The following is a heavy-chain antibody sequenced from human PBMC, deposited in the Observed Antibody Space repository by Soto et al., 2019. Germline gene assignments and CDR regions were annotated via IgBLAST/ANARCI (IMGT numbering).Heavy chain of an antibody. D-gene: IGHD2-15*01. CDR1: GFTFSDYY. Sequence: GGSLRLSCAASGFTFSDYYMSWIRQAPGKGLEWVSYISSSGSTIYYADSVKGQFTISRDNAKNSLYLQMNSLRAEDTAVYYCARQLGYCSGGSCDLVVYYYYGMDVWGQGTTVTVSS. CDR3: ARQLGYCSGGSCDLVVYYYYGMDV. CDR2: ISSSGSTI. V-gene: IGHV3-11*01. J-gene: IGHJ6*02.